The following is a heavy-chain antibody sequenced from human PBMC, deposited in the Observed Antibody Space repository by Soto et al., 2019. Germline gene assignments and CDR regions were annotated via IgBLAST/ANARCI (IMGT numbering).Heavy chain of an antibody. V-gene: IGHV3-23*01. CDR2: ISGSGGST. J-gene: IGHJ4*02. CDR1: GFTFSSYA. D-gene: IGHD4-17*01. CDR3: AKDPDYGPIV. Sequence: GGSLRLSCAASGFTFSSYAMSWVHQAPGKGLEWVSAISGSGGSTYYADSVKGRFTISRDNSKNTLYLQMNSRGAEDTAVYYCAKDPDYGPIVWGQGTLVTVSS.